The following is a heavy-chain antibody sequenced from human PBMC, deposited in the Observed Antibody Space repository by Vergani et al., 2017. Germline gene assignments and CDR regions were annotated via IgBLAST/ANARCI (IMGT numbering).Heavy chain of an antibody. Sequence: QVQLVQSGAEVKKPGASVKVSCKASGYTFTSYDINWVRPATGQGLEWMGWMNPNSGNTGYAQKFQGRVTMTSNTSISTAYMELSSLRSEDTAVYYCAVGGYSSGFLGYYYVYMDVWGKGTTVTVSS. CDR3: AVGGYSSGFLGYYYVYMDV. D-gene: IGHD6-19*01. CDR1: GYTFTSYD. CDR2: MNPNSGNT. J-gene: IGHJ6*03. V-gene: IGHV1-8*01.